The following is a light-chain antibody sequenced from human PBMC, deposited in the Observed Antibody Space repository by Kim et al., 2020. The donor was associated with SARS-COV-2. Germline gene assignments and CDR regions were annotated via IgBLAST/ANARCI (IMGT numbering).Light chain of an antibody. J-gene: IGLJ1*01. CDR1: SSDVGSYNL. Sequence: GQSITIYCTGTSSDVGSYNLVSWYQKHPGKAPKLMIYEGSKRPSGVSNRFSGSKSGNTASLTISGLQAEDEADYYCCSYAGSSTYVFGTGTKDTVL. CDR3: CSYAGSSTYV. V-gene: IGLV2-23*01. CDR2: EGS.